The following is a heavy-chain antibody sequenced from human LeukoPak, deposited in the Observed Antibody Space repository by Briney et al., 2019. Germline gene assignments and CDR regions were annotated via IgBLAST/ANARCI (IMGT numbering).Heavy chain of an antibody. Sequence: GGSLRLSCTASGFTVSSNYMSWVRQAPGKGLEWVSVIHSGGSTYYADSVKGRFTISRDNSKNTLYLQMNSLRAEDTAVYYCARDGRYYDFWSGYQPFDYWGQGTLVTVPS. V-gene: IGHV3-66*02. CDR2: IHSGGST. CDR1: GFTVSSNY. D-gene: IGHD3-3*01. CDR3: ARDGRYYDFWSGYQPFDY. J-gene: IGHJ4*02.